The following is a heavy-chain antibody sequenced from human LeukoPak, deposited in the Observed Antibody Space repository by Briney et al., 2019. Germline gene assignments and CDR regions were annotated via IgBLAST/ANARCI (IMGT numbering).Heavy chain of an antibody. D-gene: IGHD6-19*01. CDR1: GFTFSNAW. J-gene: IGHJ4*02. CDR3: ARASGWYRETFDY. V-gene: IGHV3-15*01. CDR2: IKSKTDGGTT. Sequence: PGGSLRLSCAASGFTFSNAWMSWVRQAPGKGLEWVGRIKSKTDGGTTDYAAPVKGRFTISRDDSKNTLYLQMNSLRAEDTAVYYCARASGWYRETFDYWGQGTLVTVSS.